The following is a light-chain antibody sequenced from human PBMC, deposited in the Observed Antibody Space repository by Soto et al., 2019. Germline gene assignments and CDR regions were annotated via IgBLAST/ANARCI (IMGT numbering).Light chain of an antibody. Sequence: EIVMTQSPATLSVSPGERATLSCRASQSVSSNLAWYQQKPGQAPRLLIYGASTRATGIPARFSGSGSGTEFTLTNSSLQSEDFAVYYCQQYNNWPQTFDQGTKVEIK. CDR3: QQYNNWPQT. CDR2: GAS. CDR1: QSVSSN. V-gene: IGKV3-15*01. J-gene: IGKJ1*01.